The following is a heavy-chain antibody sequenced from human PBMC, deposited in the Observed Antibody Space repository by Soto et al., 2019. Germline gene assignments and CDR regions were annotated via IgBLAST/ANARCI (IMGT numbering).Heavy chain of an antibody. J-gene: IGHJ4*01. Sequence: QVQLVESGGGVVQPGRSLRLSCAASGFSFSISAMHRVRQAPDKGLERVAGISYDGSRKDYPDSVKGRFTISGDNYNNTLYLQIDTLPADDTAVYYFAWDGGTTRAFSVDFWGQGTLGSVSS. CDR1: GFSFSISA. V-gene: IGHV3-30-3*01. CDR3: AWDGGTTRAFSVDF. CDR2: ISYDGSRK. D-gene: IGHD1-26*01.